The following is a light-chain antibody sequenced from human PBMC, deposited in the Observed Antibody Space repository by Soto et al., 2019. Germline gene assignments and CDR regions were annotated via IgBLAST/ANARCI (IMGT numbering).Light chain of an antibody. V-gene: IGLV2-14*01. CDR2: DVS. Sequence: QYALTQPASVSGSPGQSITISCTGTSSDVGAYNYVSWYQQYPGKAPKLMIYDVSNRPSGVSDRFSGSKSGNTASLTISGLQAEDEADYYCNSFTSTTSTTPYVFGTGTKLTVL. J-gene: IGLJ1*01. CDR3: NSFTSTTSTTPYV. CDR1: SSDVGAYNY.